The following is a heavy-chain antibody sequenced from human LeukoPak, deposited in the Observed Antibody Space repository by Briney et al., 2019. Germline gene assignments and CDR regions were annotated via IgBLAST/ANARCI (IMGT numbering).Heavy chain of an antibody. J-gene: IGHJ4*02. Sequence: ASVKVSCKSSGYTFTSYYINWVRQATGQGLEGMGWMNPNRCNTVYAQKFQGRVTMTRNTSISTAYMELSSLRSEDTAVYYCARGRRLGSGTIVWGQGTLVTVSS. CDR1: GYTFTSYY. CDR3: ARGRRLGSGTIV. CDR2: MNPNRCNT. D-gene: IGHD1-1*01. V-gene: IGHV1-8*01.